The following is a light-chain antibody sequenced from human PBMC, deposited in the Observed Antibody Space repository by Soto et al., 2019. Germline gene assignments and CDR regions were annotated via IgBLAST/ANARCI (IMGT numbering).Light chain of an antibody. CDR3: MQALQTPLT. J-gene: IGKJ4*01. V-gene: IGKV2-28*01. CDR1: QSLLHSNGYNY. Sequence: DIVMTQSPLSLPVTPGEPASISCRSSQSLLHSNGYNYLDWYLQKPGQSPQLLIYLGSNRASGVPDRVSGSGSGKDFTLKIRRVEAEDVGVYYCMQALQTPLTFGGGTKVEIK. CDR2: LGS.